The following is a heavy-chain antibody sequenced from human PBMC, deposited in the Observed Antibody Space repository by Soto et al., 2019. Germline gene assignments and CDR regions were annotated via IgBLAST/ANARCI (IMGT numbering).Heavy chain of an antibody. CDR3: ARAIIAVAGTVGDYYYGMDV. Sequence: ASVKVSCKVSGYTFTSYDINWVRQATGQGLEWMGWMNPNSGNTGYAQKFQGRVTMTRNTSISTAYMELSSLRSEDTAVYYCARAIIAVAGTVGDYYYGMDVWGQGTTVTVSS. CDR1: GYTFTSYD. D-gene: IGHD6-19*01. CDR2: MNPNSGNT. J-gene: IGHJ6*02. V-gene: IGHV1-8*01.